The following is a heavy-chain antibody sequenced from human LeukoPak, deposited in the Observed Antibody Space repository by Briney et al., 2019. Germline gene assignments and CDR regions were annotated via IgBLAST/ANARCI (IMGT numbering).Heavy chain of an antibody. CDR3: ARDMYSGTYGH. D-gene: IGHD1-26*01. CDR1: GYTFSGSY. CDR2: INPTSGVT. J-gene: IGHJ4*02. V-gene: IGHV1-2*02. Sequence: ASVELSCKASGYTFSGSYMHWVRQAPGQGLEWMGWINPTSGVTKYAEKFQGRVTMTRDTSINTAYMEMSRLRSDDTAVYYCARDMYSGTYGHWGQGTLVTVSS.